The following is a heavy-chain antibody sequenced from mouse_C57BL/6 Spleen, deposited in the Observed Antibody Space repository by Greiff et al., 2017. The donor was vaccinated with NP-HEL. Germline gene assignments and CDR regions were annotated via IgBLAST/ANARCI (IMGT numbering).Heavy chain of an antibody. Sequence: EVKLQESVAELVRPGASVKLSCTASGFNIKNTYMHWVKQRPEQGLEWIGRIDPANGNTKYAPKFQGKATITADTSSNTAYLQLSSLTSEDTAIYYCARRDYYGSSSAWFAYWGQGTLVTVSA. V-gene: IGHV14-3*01. CDR3: ARRDYYGSSSAWFAY. CDR2: IDPANGNT. J-gene: IGHJ3*01. D-gene: IGHD1-1*01. CDR1: GFNIKNTY.